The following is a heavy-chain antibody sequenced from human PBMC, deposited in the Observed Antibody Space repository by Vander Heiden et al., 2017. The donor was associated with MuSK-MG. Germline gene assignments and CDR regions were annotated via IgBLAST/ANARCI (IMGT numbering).Heavy chain of an antibody. V-gene: IGHV4-4*07. Sequence: QVQLQESGPGLVKPSETLSPTCTVSGGSLSSYYWSWIRQPAGKGLEWIGHIYSSGSTNYNPSLNSRVTMSVDTSKNQFSLKLSSVTAADTAVYYCARDPNDYGDYGAFDYWGQGTLVTVSS. CDR1: GGSLSSYY. J-gene: IGHJ4*02. CDR2: IYSSGST. CDR3: ARDPNDYGDYGAFDY. D-gene: IGHD4-17*01.